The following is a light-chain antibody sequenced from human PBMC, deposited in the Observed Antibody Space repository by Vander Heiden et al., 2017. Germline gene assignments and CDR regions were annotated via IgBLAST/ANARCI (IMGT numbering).Light chain of an antibody. V-gene: IGLV4-69*01. Sequence: QLVLTHSPSASASLAASVKLTCTLSRGDSSYAIAWHQQKPEKGRRYLMKLNSDVSHSKGDRIPDRFSGSSSGAERYLTISSLQSEDEADYYCQTWGTGIRIFGGGTKLTVL. CDR2: LNSDVSH. CDR3: QTWGTGIRI. J-gene: IGLJ2*01. CDR1: RGDSSYA.